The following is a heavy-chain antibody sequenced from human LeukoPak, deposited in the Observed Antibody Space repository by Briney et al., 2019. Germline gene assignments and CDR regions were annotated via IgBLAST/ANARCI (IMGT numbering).Heavy chain of an antibody. J-gene: IGHJ4*02. CDR3: ARSAAAGRIVATFAY. CDR2: IRYDGSYK. Sequence: GGSLRLSCAASGFTFSSSGMHWVRQAPGKGLEWVTFIRYDGSYKYYADSVKGRFTISRDNSKNTLSLQMNSLRAEDTAVYYCARSAAAGRIVATFAYWGQGTLVIVSS. D-gene: IGHD5-12*01. CDR1: GFTFSSSG. V-gene: IGHV3-30*02.